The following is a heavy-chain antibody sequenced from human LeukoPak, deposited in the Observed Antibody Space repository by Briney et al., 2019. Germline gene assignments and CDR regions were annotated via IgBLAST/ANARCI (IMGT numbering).Heavy chain of an antibody. D-gene: IGHD2-2*01. CDR1: GYTFTSYG. V-gene: IGHV1-18*01. CDR2: ISAYNGNT. CDR3: ARELHCSSTSCYGGMDV. J-gene: IGHJ6*02. Sequence: ASVKVSCKASGYTFTSYGISWVRQAPGQGLEWMGWISAYNGNTNYAQKLQDRVTMTTDTSTSTAYMELSSLRSEDTAVYYCARELHCSSTSCYGGMDVWGQGTTVTVSS.